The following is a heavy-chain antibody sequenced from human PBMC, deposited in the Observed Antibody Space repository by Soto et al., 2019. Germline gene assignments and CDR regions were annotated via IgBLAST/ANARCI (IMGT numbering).Heavy chain of an antibody. V-gene: IGHV1-18*01. D-gene: IGHD6-19*01. CDR3: ARDLEVAVAGA. Sequence: ASVKVSCKASGYTFTRSGISWVRQAPGQGLEWMGWISAYNGNTNYAQKLQGRVTMTTDTSTSTAYMELRSLRSDDTAVYYCARDLEVAVAGAWGQGTLVTVSS. CDR2: ISAYNGNT. CDR1: GYTFTRSG. J-gene: IGHJ5*02.